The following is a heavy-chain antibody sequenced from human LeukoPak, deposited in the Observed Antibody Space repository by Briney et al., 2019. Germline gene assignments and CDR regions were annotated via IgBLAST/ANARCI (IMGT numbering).Heavy chain of an antibody. J-gene: IGHJ5*02. D-gene: IGHD3-3*01. CDR1: GGSFSGYY. CDR2: INHSGST. V-gene: IGHV4-34*01. Sequence: SETLSLTCAVYGGSFSGYYWSWIRQPPGKGLEWIGEINHSGSTNYNPSLKSRVTISVDTSKNQFSLKLSSVTAADTAVYYCARGSSIITIFGVVNNWFDPWGQGTLVTVSS. CDR3: ARGSSIITIFGVVNNWFDP.